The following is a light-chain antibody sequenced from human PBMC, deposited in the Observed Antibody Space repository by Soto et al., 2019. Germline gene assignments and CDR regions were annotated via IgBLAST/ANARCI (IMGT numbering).Light chain of an antibody. Sequence: QSVLNQPPSASGSPGQSVTISCAGTSSDVGGYIFVSWYQQHPGKVPKLIIYDVNKRPSGVPDRFSGSKYGNTASLTVSGLQAEDEGDYYCVSFAGGTYVFGTGTKVTVL. CDR3: VSFAGGTYV. CDR2: DVN. V-gene: IGLV2-8*01. J-gene: IGLJ1*01. CDR1: SSDVGGYIF.